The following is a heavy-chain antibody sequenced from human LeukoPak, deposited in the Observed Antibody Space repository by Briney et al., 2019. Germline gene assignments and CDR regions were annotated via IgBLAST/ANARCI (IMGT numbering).Heavy chain of an antibody. Sequence: PSETLSLTCTVSGGSISSYYWSWIRQPAGKGLEWIGRIYASGGTNYNPSLKSRVTISVDKSKNQFSLKLISVTAADTAVYYCARHMFPIVGVAYWGQGTLVTVSS. J-gene: IGHJ4*02. CDR3: ARHMFPIVGVAY. V-gene: IGHV4-4*07. CDR2: IYASGGT. D-gene: IGHD1-26*01. CDR1: GGSISSYY.